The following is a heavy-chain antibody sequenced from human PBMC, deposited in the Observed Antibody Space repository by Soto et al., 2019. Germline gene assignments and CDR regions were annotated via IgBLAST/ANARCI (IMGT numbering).Heavy chain of an antibody. V-gene: IGHV4-39*01. D-gene: IGHD3-22*01. CDR2: IYYSGST. CDR3: ERNLPTPFQYDSSGRNDAFDI. Sequence: SDTLSLTCTVSGGAISSSSYYWGWIRQPPGKGLEWIGSIYYSGSTYYNPSLKSRVTISVDTSKNQFSLKLSSVTAADTAVYYCERNLPTPFQYDSSGRNDAFDIWGQGKMVTVS. CDR1: GGAISSSSYY. J-gene: IGHJ3*02.